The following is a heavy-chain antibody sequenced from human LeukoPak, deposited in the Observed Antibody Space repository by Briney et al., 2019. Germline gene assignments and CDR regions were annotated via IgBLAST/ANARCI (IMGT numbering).Heavy chain of an antibody. CDR1: GFTFSSYA. D-gene: IGHD1-1*01. V-gene: IGHV3-23*01. CDR2: ISGSGGST. Sequence: GGSLRLSCAASGFTFSSYAMSWVRQAPGKGLEWVSAISGSGGSTYYADSVKGRFTISRDNSKNTLYLQMNSLRAEDTAVYYCAKDTYVQGRRGYFDYWAREPWSPSPQ. J-gene: IGHJ4*02. CDR3: AKDTYVQGRRGYFDY.